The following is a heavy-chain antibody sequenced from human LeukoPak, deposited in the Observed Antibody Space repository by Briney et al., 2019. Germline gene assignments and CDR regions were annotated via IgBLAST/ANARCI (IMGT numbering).Heavy chain of an antibody. CDR1: GVSITNYY. D-gene: IGHD3-3*01. CDR3: ARAESGPYYDFWSGYVPGFDP. CDR2: VYNTESA. Sequence: SKTLSLICTVSGVSITNYYWSWIRQPPGKGLEWIGYVYNTESANYNPSLKSRVTISVDTSKNQFSLKLTSVTAADTAVYYCARAESGPYYDFWSGYVPGFDPWGQGTLVTVSS. J-gene: IGHJ5*02. V-gene: IGHV4-59*01.